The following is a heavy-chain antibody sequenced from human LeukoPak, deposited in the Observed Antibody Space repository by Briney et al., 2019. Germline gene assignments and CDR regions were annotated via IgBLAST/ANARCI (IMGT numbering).Heavy chain of an antibody. D-gene: IGHD4-11*01. J-gene: IGHJ5*02. CDR3: ARSLHDWFDP. Sequence: PGGSLRLSCAASGFSFDDSAMQWVRQAPGKGLEWVSGISWNSGSIGYADSVKGRFTISRDNAKNSLYLEMNSLRADDTAVYYCARSLHDWFDPWGQGTLVTVSS. V-gene: IGHV3-9*01. CDR1: GFSFDDSA. CDR2: ISWNSGSI.